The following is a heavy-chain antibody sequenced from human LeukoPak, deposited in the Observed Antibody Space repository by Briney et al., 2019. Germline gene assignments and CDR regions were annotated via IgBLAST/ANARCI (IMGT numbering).Heavy chain of an antibody. J-gene: IGHJ4*02. CDR3: ARGPIPDY. V-gene: IGHV3-21*01. CDR2: ISGTSTSI. CDR1: GFTFSSYS. D-gene: IGHD2-2*02. Sequence: GGSLRLSCAASGFTFSSYSMNWVRQAPGKGLEWVSSISGTSTSIYYADSVRGRFTISRDNAKNSLYLQMNSLRAEDTAVYYCARGPIPDYWGQGTLVTVSS.